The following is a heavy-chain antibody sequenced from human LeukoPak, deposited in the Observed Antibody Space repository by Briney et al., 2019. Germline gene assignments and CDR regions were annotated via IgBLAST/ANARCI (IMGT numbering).Heavy chain of an antibody. V-gene: IGHV4-59*08. D-gene: IGHD3-22*01. CDR1: GGSISSYY. Sequence: PSETLSLTCTVSGGSISSYYWSWIRQPPGKGLEWIGYIYYSGSTNYNPSLKSRVTISVDTSKNQFSLKLSSVTAADTAVYYCARHARASLNYYDSSGYFDYWGQGTLVTVSS. J-gene: IGHJ4*02. CDR2: IYYSGST. CDR3: ARHARASLNYYDSSGYFDY.